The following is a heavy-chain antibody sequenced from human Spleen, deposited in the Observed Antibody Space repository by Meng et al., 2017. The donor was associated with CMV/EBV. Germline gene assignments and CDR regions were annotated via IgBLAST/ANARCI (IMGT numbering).Heavy chain of an antibody. J-gene: IGHJ3*02. CDR3: ARDILEHNAFDM. D-gene: IGHD1/OR15-1a*01. V-gene: IGHV4-59*01. Sequence: SETLSLTCNVSGGSISTYYWSWLRQPPGKGLEWIGYISYIGSTNYDPSLKSRVTISVDTSKNQFSLKLSSVTAADTAVYYCARDILEHNAFDMWGQGTMVTVSS. CDR2: ISYIGST. CDR1: GGSISTYY.